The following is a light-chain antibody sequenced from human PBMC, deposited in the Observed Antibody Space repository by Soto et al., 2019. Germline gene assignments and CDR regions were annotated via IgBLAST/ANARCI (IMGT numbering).Light chain of an antibody. CDR2: LGS. CDR1: QSLLHSNGYNY. V-gene: IGKV2-28*01. J-gene: IGKJ4*01. Sequence: DIVMTQSPLSLPVTPGEPASISCRSSQSLLHSNGYNYLDWYLQKPGQSPQLLIYLGSNRASGVPDRFSAGGSGTDFTLEISRVEAEDVGVYYCMQALETPLTFGGGTKVEIK. CDR3: MQALETPLT.